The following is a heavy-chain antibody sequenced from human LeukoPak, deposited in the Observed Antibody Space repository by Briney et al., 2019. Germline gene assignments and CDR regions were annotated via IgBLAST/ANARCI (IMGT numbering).Heavy chain of an antibody. Sequence: ASVKVSCKASGYTFSRYYMHWVRQAPGQGLEWMGIINPSGGSTSYAQKFQGRVTMTRDTSTRIVYMELSSLRSEDTAVYYCARWGASGLALIYYYGMDVWGQGTTVTVSS. V-gene: IGHV1-46*01. CDR2: INPSGGST. J-gene: IGHJ6*02. D-gene: IGHD3/OR15-3a*01. CDR3: ARWGASGLALIYYYGMDV. CDR1: GYTFSRYY.